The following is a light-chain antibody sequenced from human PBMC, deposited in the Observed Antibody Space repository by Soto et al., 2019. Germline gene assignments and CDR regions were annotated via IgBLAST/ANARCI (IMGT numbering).Light chain of an antibody. CDR1: YNL. J-gene: IGLJ1*01. Sequence: QSALTQPASVSGSPGQSITISCTGTYNLVSWYQQHPGKAPKLIIFDVSKRPSGVPNRFSGSKSGNTASLTISGLRAEDEADYYCCSYVGRNTYVFGTGTKVTVL. CDR3: CSYVGRNTYV. CDR2: DVS. V-gene: IGLV2-23*02.